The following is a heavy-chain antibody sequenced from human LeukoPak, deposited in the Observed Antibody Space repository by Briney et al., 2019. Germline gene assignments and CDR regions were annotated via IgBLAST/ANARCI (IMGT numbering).Heavy chain of an antibody. Sequence: GSLRLSCAASGFTFSSYEMNWVRQAPGKGLEWVSYISSSGSTIYYADSVKGRFTISRDNAKNSLYLQMNSLRAEDTAVYYCARDPPLYYYDSSGFDYWGQGTLVTVSS. CDR2: ISSSGSTI. CDR1: GFTFSSYE. V-gene: IGHV3-48*03. D-gene: IGHD3-22*01. CDR3: ARDPPLYYYDSSGFDY. J-gene: IGHJ4*02.